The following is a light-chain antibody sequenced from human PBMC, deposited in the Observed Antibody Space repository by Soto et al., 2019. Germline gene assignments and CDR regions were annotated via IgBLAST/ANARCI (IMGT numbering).Light chain of an antibody. J-gene: IGKJ4*01. CDR2: DAS. CDR1: QSVSSY. V-gene: IGKV3-11*01. Sequence: EIVLTPSPATLSLSPVERATLSCRASQSVSSYLAWYQQKPGQAPRLLIYDASNRATGIPARFSGSGSGTDFTLTISSLQSEDFAVYYCQQHNNWPLTFGGGTKVDIK. CDR3: QQHNNWPLT.